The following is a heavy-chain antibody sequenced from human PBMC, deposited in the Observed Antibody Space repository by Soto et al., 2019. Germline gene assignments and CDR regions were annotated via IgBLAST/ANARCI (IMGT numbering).Heavy chain of an antibody. J-gene: IGHJ6*01. CDR2: ISYTGST. Sequence: SETLSLTCTVSGDSIRSYYGSWIRQPPGKGLEWIGYISYTGSTHYNPSLKSRVTISADTSKNQFSLKLSSVTTADTALYYCAREGVAAPYYYYGMDVWGQGSTVTVSS. D-gene: IGHD2-15*01. CDR3: AREGVAAPYYYYGMDV. CDR1: GDSIRSYY. V-gene: IGHV4-59*01.